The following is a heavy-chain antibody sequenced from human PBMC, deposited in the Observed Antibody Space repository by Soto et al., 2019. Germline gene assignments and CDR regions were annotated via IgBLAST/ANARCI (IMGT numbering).Heavy chain of an antibody. V-gene: IGHV5-51*01. CDR1: GYNFAGYW. Sequence: GESLKISCKGSGYNFAGYWIAWVRQMPGKGLELMGIIYPSDSDTRYRPSFQGQATISADKSISSAYLQWSSLRASDTAMYYCARGGVSTRTFDYWGQGTPVTVSS. D-gene: IGHD3-3*01. J-gene: IGHJ4*02. CDR2: IYPSDSDT. CDR3: ARGGVSTRTFDY.